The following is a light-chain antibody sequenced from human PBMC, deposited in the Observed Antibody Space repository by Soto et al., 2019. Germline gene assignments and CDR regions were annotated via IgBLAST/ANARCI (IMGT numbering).Light chain of an antibody. V-gene: IGLV3-21*04. CDR2: YDF. CDR3: QVCDTANDHPI. Sequence: SYELTQRPSVSVAPEKTASITCGGDNIGDKAVHWYQHRPGQAPRLVIYYDFERPSGIHERFSGSNSGNTATLTISRVEAGDEADYYCQVCDTANDHPIFGGGTKVTVL. CDR1: NIGDKA. J-gene: IGLJ2*01.